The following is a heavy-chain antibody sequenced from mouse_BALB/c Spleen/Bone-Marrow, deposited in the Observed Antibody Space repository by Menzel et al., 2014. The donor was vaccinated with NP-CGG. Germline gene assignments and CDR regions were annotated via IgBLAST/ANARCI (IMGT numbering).Heavy chain of an antibody. Sequence: EVMLVESGGDLVKPGGSLKLSCAASGFTFSGYAMSWVRQTPEKKLEWVASVSNGGATYYPDSVKGRFTISRDNARNILFLQMSSLRPEDTAMYYCVRGRWDYGWYFDVWGAGTTVTVSS. V-gene: IGHV5-6-5*01. D-gene: IGHD2-4*01. CDR1: GFTFSGYA. CDR3: VRGRWDYGWYFDV. J-gene: IGHJ1*01. CDR2: VSNGGAT.